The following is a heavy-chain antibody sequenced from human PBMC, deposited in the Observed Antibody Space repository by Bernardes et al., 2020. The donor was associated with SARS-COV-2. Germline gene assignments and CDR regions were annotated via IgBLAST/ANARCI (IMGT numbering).Heavy chain of an antibody. V-gene: IGHV3-48*03. J-gene: IGHJ5*02. CDR3: VRENVEVSPAAILNWFDP. D-gene: IGHD2-2*01. Sequence: GGSLRLSCAASGFSFSHYEMNWVRQAPGKGLEWVSYISSSGSTIDHTDSVKGRFTISRDNAKDSLYLQMNSLRAEDTAVYYCVRENVEVSPAAILNWFDPWGQGTLVTVSS. CDR2: ISSSGSTI. CDR1: GFSFSHYE.